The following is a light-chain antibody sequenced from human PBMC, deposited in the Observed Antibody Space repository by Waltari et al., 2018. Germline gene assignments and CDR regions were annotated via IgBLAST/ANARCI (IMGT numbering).Light chain of an antibody. CDR3: QQYGSSPPGT. V-gene: IGKV1-5*01. CDR1: QSVSSW. CDR2: DAS. J-gene: IGKJ1*01. Sequence: DIQMTQSPSTLSASVGDRVTITCRASQSVSSWLAWYRQKPGEAPKLLIYDASSLESGVPSRFSGSGSGTEFTLTISRLEPEDFAVYYCQQYGSSPPGTFGQGTKVEIK.